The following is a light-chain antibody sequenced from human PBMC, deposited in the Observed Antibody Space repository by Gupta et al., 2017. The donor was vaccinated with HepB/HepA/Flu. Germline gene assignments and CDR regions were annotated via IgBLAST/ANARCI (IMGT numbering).Light chain of an antibody. CDR1: QNINSH. V-gene: IGKV1-39*01. CDR2: AAS. J-gene: IGKJ1*01. Sequence: DIQMTQSPSSLSASVGDRVTITCRASQNINSHLNWYQQKPGKVPSLLISAASSLQSGVSSNFSGSGYGTYFTLSISSLQPEDFATYYCQQSYSSPRTFGQGTKVEIK. CDR3: QQSYSSPRT.